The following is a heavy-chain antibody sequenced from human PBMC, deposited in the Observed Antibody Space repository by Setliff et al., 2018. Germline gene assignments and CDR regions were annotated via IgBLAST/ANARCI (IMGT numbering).Heavy chain of an antibody. CDR2: IYYSGST. CDR3: ARGVPYYNFWSGCYGPLHYFDY. J-gene: IGHJ4*02. CDR1: GGSISSYY. V-gene: IGHV4-59*01. D-gene: IGHD3-3*01. Sequence: PSETLSLTCTVSGGSISSYYWSWIRQPPGKGLEWIGYIYYSGSTNYNPSLKSRVTISVDTSKNQFSLKLSSVTAADTAVYYCARGVPYYNFWSGCYGPLHYFDYWGQGTLVTVS.